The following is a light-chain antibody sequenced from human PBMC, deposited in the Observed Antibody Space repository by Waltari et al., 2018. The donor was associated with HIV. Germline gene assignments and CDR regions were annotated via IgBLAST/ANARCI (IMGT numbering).Light chain of an antibody. J-gene: IGLJ3*02. V-gene: IGLV1-47*01. CDR1: PPNIAPAW. CDR3: GVWDSRLEERL. Sequence: QSVLTQPPSASVTPGQTVTLSCPGSPPNIAPAWVYWYQQLPRKAPKPLVYRNYQRPSGVPDRFASSKSGASASLVISGLRSEDEADYYCGVWDSRLEERLFDGGTKLTVL. CDR2: RNY.